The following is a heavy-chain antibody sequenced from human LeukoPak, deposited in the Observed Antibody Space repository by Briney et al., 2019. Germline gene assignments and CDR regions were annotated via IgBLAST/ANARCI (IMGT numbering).Heavy chain of an antibody. V-gene: IGHV3-23*01. CDR1: GFTFSSYA. D-gene: IGHD5-12*01. CDR3: TTKVIRGNSGDDYDD. CDR2: ISSSGGST. J-gene: IGHJ4*02. Sequence: GGSLRLSCAASGFTFSSYAVSWVRLAPGKGLEWVSVISSSGGSTYSADPVKGRFTISRDNSKNTLYLQLNNLRAEDTAVYYCTTKVIRGNSGDDYDDWGQGTLVTVSS.